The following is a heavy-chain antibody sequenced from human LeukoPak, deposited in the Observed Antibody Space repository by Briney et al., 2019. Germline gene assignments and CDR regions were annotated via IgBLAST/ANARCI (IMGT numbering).Heavy chain of an antibody. D-gene: IGHD1-14*01. V-gene: IGHV3-74*01. J-gene: IGHJ4*02. CDR1: GFTFSSYG. CDR2: INSDGSST. CDR3: GRVVTTSED. Sequence: GGSLRLSCAASGFTFSSYGMHWVRQAPGKGLVWVSRINSDGSSTDYADSVKGRFTISRDNAKNTLYLQMNSLRAEDTAIYYCGRVVTTSEDWGQGTLVTVSS.